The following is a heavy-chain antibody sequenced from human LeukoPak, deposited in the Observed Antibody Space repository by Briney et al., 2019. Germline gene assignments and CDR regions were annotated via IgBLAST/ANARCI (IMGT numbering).Heavy chain of an antibody. D-gene: IGHD3-22*01. CDR2: IIPIFGTA. V-gene: IGHV1-69*06. Sequence: SVKVSCKASGGTFSSYAISWVRQAPGQGLEWMGGIIPIFGTANYAQKFQGRVTITADKSTSTAYMELSSLRSEDTAVYYCARDKYYDSSVDWFDPWGQGTLVTVSS. CDR1: GGTFSSYA. CDR3: ARDKYYDSSVDWFDP. J-gene: IGHJ5*02.